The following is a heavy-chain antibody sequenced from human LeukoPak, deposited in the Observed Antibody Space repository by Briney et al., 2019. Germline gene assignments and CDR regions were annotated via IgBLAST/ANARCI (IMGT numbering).Heavy chain of an antibody. Sequence: GGSLRLSCIASGFSFSGHWMHWARQLPGKGLVWVSRISPTGSTTSYADSVKGRFTVSRDNAKNTLYLQVNNLGAEDTAVYYCARGPNSNWSGLDFWGQGTLLTVSS. CDR1: GFSFSGHW. CDR2: ISPTGSTT. V-gene: IGHV3-74*01. J-gene: IGHJ4*02. CDR3: ARGPNSNWSGLDF. D-gene: IGHD6-6*01.